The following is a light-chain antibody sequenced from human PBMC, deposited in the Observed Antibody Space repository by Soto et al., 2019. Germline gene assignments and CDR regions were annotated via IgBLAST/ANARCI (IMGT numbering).Light chain of an antibody. Sequence: EIVLTQSPGTLSLSPGERATLSCRASQSVSSSYLAWYQQKPGQAPSLLIYVASSRDTGIPDRFSGSGSGTDFTLTISRLETEDFAVYYCQQYGSSPALTFGGGTKVEI. CDR3: QQYGSSPALT. CDR1: QSVSSSY. CDR2: VAS. V-gene: IGKV3-20*01. J-gene: IGKJ4*01.